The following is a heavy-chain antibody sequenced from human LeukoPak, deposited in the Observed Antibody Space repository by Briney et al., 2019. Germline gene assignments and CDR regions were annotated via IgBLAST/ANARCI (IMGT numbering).Heavy chain of an antibody. CDR3: ARDRSSYGMDV. D-gene: IGHD1-26*01. CDR2: IYYSGST. V-gene: IGHV4-31*03. Sequence: SETLSLTCTVSGGSISSGGYSWSWIRQHPGKGLEWIGYIYYSGSTYYNPSLKSRVTISVDTSKNQFSLKLSSVTAADTAVYYCARDRSSYGMDVWGQGTTVTVSS. J-gene: IGHJ6*02. CDR1: GGSISSGGYS.